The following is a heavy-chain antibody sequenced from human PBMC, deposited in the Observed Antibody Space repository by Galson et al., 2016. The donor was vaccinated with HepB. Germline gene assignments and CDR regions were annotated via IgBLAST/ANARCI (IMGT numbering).Heavy chain of an antibody. CDR3: ARDLNY. J-gene: IGHJ4*02. CDR2: THPGGTA. V-gene: IGHV3-53*01. Sequence: SLRLSCAASGFTISSNYVSWVRQAPGKGLEYISVTHPGGTAYFADALKGRLIVSGDNSKNTLYLQMHSLRAEDTAVYYCARDLNYWGQGTLVTVSS. CDR1: GFTISSNY.